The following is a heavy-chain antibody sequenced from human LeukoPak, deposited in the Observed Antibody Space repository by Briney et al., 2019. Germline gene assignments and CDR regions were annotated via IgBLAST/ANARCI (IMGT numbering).Heavy chain of an antibody. J-gene: IGHJ4*02. CDR2: IYSGGST. Sequence: PGGSLRLSCAASGFTVSSNYMSWVRQAPGKGLEWVSDIYSGGSTYYADSVKGRLTISRDNSKNTLYLQMNSLRAEDTAVYYCARGYSGYDSQTPFDYWGQGTLVTVSS. CDR3: ARGYSGYDSQTPFDY. V-gene: IGHV3-66*01. D-gene: IGHD5-12*01. CDR1: GFTVSSNY.